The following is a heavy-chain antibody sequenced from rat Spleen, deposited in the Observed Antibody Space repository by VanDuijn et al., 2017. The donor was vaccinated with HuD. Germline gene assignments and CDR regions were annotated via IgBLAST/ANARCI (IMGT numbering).Heavy chain of an antibody. J-gene: IGHJ4*01. Sequence: EVRLVESGGGLVQPGRSLKVSCAASGFTFSDYAMAWVRQSPEKGLEWVATILYDGSSAYYRASVKGRFTISRDNAKSTLYLQMNSLRSEDTATYYCARYGITIAAIFPVDAWGQGASVTVSS. V-gene: IGHV5-17*01. CDR3: ARYGITIAAIFPVDA. D-gene: IGHD1-2*01. CDR1: GFTFSDYA. CDR2: ILYDGSSA.